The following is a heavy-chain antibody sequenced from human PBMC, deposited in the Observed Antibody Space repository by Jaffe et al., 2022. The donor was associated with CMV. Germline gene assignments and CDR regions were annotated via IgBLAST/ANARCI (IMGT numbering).Heavy chain of an antibody. D-gene: IGHD2-2*01. Sequence: QVQLVESGGGVVQPGRSLRLSCAASGFTFSSYGMHWVRQAPGKGLEWVAVIWYDGSNKYYADSVKGRFTISRDNSKNTLYLQMNSLRAEDTAVYYCARNDIVVVPDPLDYYGMDVWGQGTTVTVSS. CDR3: ARNDIVVVPDPLDYYGMDV. CDR1: GFTFSSYG. CDR2: IWYDGSNK. J-gene: IGHJ6*02. V-gene: IGHV3-33*01.